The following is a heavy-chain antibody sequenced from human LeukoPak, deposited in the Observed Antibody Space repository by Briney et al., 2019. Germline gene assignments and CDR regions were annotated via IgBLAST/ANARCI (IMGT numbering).Heavy chain of an antibody. V-gene: IGHV3-21*01. CDR3: ARELRFLEWLLDY. CDR2: ISSSSSYI. CDR1: GFTFSSYS. Sequence: GGSLRLSCAASGFTFSSYSMNWVRQAPGKGLEWVSSISSSSSYIYYADSVKGRFTISRDNAKNSLYLQMNSLRAEDTAVYYCARELRFLEWLLDYWGQGTQVTVSS. D-gene: IGHD3-3*01. J-gene: IGHJ4*02.